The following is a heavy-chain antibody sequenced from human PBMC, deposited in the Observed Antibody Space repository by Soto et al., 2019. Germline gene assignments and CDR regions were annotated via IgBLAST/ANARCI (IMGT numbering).Heavy chain of an antibody. CDR2: ISGSGGST. CDR1: GFTFSSYA. V-gene: IGHV3-23*01. CDR3: ANALHFGNQYYFDY. J-gene: IGHJ4*02. Sequence: EVQLLEAGGGLVQPGGSLRLSCAASGFTFSSYAMSWVRQAPGKGLEWVSAISGSGGSTYYADSVKGRFTISRDNSKNRPYREMNRLTAEDTAVYYCANALHFGNQYYFDYCGKGTLVTVSS. D-gene: IGHD2-15*01.